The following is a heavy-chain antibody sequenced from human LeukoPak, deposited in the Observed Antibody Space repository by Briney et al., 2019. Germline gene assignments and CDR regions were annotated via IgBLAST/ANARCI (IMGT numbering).Heavy chain of an antibody. CDR3: AKDLRGATAVALGDY. J-gene: IGHJ4*02. V-gene: IGHV3-23*01. CDR2: ISGSGGST. CDR1: GFTFSSYA. Sequence: GGSLSLSCAASGFTFSSYAMCWVRQAPGKGLEWVSDISGSGGSTYYADSVMGRFTISRDNSKNTLYLQMSSLRAEDTAVYYCAKDLRGATAVALGDYWGQGTLVTVSS. D-gene: IGHD6-13*01.